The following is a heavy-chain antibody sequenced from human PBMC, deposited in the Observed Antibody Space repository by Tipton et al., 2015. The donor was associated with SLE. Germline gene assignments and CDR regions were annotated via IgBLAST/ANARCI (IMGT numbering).Heavy chain of an antibody. D-gene: IGHD2-15*01. CDR3: AGRIGGYYGMDV. CDR2: IYRDDSS. Sequence: SLRLSCAASGFTVSSNYMIWVRQAPGKGLEWVSIIYRDDSSYYAGSVEGRFTISRDNSKNTLYLQMNSLRAEDTAVYYCAGRIGGYYGMDVWGQGTTVTVSS. V-gene: IGHV3-53*05. CDR1: GFTVSSNY. J-gene: IGHJ6*02.